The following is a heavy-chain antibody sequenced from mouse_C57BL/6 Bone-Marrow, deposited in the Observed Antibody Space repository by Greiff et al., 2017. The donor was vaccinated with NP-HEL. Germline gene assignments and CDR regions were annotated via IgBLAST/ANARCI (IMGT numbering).Heavy chain of an antibody. Sequence: DVQLVESGGGLVQPGGSLKLSCAASGFTFSDYYMYWVRQTPEKRLEWVAYISNGGGSTYYPDTVKGRFTISRDNAKNTLYLQMSRLKSEDTAMYYCARHGSSYVGWYFDVWGTGTTVTVSS. V-gene: IGHV5-12*01. CDR1: GFTFSDYY. D-gene: IGHD1-1*01. J-gene: IGHJ1*03. CDR2: ISNGGGST. CDR3: ARHGSSYVGWYFDV.